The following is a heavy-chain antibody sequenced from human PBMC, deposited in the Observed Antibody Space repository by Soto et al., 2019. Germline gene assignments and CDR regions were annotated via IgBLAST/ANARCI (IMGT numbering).Heavy chain of an antibody. V-gene: IGHV5-51*01. CDR3: ATLEATTNYFYFGMGV. D-gene: IGHD1-1*01. CDR1: ENSFTNYW. CDR2: IYPGDSNT. J-gene: IGHJ6*02. Sequence: PGESLKISCKGSENSFTNYWIAWVRQMPGKGLESMGIIYPGDSNTRYSPSFQGQVTISADKSISTAYLQWSSLKASDTAMYYCATLEATTNYFYFGMGVWGQGTTVTVSS.